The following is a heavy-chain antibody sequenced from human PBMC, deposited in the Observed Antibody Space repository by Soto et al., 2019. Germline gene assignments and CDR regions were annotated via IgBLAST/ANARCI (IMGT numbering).Heavy chain of an antibody. CDR1: GFTVSSSY. CDR3: ARDVGFYWYFDL. CDR2: IYSGGNT. D-gene: IGHD1-26*01. J-gene: IGHJ2*01. V-gene: IGHV3-66*01. Sequence: EVQLVESGGGLVQPGGSLRLSCAASGFTVSSSYMGWVRQAPGKGLEWVSSIYSGGNTYYADSVRGRFTISTDNSKDTLYLQMNVLRVDDTAMYYCARDVGFYWYFDLWGSGTLVPVSS.